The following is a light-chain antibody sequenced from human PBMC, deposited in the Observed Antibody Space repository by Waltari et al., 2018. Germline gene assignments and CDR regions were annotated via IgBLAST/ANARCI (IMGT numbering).Light chain of an antibody. Sequence: QSALTQPAAVSGSPGQSATIPCTGASSAVGRYDIVSWNQQHPGNAPKLVISASSKRPSGVSDRFSGSKSGDTASLTISGLQFEDEADYYCCSYAGNYVWVFGGGTRLTVL. CDR3: CSYAGNYVWV. CDR1: SSAVGRYDI. V-gene: IGLV2-23*01. J-gene: IGLJ3*02. CDR2: ASS.